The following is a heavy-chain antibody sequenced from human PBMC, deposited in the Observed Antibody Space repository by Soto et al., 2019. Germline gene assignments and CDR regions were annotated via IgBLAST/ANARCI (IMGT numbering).Heavy chain of an antibody. J-gene: IGHJ3*02. CDR3: ARDNDYGDYGAFDI. D-gene: IGHD4-17*01. V-gene: IGHV3-7*01. Sequence: EVQLVESGGGLVQPGGSLRLSCAASGFTFSSYWMSWVRQAPGKGLEWVANIKQDGSEKYYVDSVKGRFTISRDNAKNSLYLQMNSLRAEDTDVYYCARDNDYGDYGAFDIWGQGTMVTDSS. CDR1: GFTFSSYW. CDR2: IKQDGSEK.